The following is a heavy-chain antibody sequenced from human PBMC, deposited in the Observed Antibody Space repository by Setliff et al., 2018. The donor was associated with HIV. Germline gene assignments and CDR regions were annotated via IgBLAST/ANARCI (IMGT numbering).Heavy chain of an antibody. D-gene: IGHD2-15*01. V-gene: IGHV4-59*01. CDR2: IYNSGGT. CDR1: GGSMSSYF. J-gene: IGHJ4*02. CDR3: ARVDCSGGSCYSPAY. Sequence: PSETLSLTCTVSGGSMSSYFWSWIRQSPGKGLEWIGYIYNSGGTNYNPSLKSRVTISLDTSKNQFSLNLTSVTAADTAVYYYARVDCSGGSCYSPAYWGQGTLVTVSS.